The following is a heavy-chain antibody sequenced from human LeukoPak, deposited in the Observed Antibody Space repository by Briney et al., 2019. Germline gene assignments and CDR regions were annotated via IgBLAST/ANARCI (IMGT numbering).Heavy chain of an antibody. V-gene: IGHV1-46*01. CDR2: INPSGGST. Sequence: GASVKVSCKTSGYTFTSYYIHWVRQDPGQGLEWMGIINPSGGSTSYAQKFQGRVTMTRDTSTSTVYMELSSLRSEDTAVYYCARDLSEIVVVPAATMTTATHYNWFDPWGQGTLVTVSS. D-gene: IGHD2-2*01. J-gene: IGHJ5*02. CDR1: GYTFTSYY. CDR3: ARDLSEIVVVPAATMTTATHYNWFDP.